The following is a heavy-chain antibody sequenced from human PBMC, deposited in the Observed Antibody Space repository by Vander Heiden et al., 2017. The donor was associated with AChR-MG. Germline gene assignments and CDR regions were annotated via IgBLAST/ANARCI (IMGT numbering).Heavy chain of an antibody. Sequence: EVQLVESGGGLVQPGGSLRLSCAASGFTFSSYYMNWVRQAPGKGLEWVSYISSSGTTIYDADSVKGRFTISRDNAKNSLYLQMNSLRAEDTAVYYCARRRSGAFDIWGQGTMVTVSS. V-gene: IGHV3-48*01. J-gene: IGHJ3*02. CDR1: GFTFSSYY. CDR2: ISSSGTTI. CDR3: ARRRSGAFDI.